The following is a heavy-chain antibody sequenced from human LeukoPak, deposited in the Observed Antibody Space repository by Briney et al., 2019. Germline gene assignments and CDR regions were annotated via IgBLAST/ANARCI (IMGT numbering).Heavy chain of an antibody. D-gene: IGHD3-10*01. CDR1: GFTISSYW. CDR2: IKQDGSEK. J-gene: IGHJ4*02. V-gene: IGHV3-7*05. CDR3: ARGESWAFDY. Sequence: GGSLRLSCAAYGFTISSYWMSWVRQAPGKGLEWVASIKQDGSEKYYWDSVKGRFTISRDNARTSLYLQLNSLRAEDTAVYFCARGESWAFDYWGQGTLVTVSS.